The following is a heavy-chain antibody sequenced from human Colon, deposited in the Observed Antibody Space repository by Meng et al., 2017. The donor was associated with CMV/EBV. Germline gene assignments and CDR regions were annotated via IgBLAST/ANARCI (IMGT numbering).Heavy chain of an antibody. CDR2: ISWDGSNT. V-gene: IGHV3-43*01. J-gene: IGHJ4*02. CDR3: VRGFYNRAHYLEH. D-gene: IGHD3-10*01. Sequence: GESLKISCAASGFNFDEYIMYWVRQPPGKGLEWVSLISWDGSNTDHEDSVKGRFTISRDNSKNSLYLQMNSLRTEDTAFYYCVRGFYNRAHYLEHWGKGTPVTVSS. CDR1: GFNFDEYI.